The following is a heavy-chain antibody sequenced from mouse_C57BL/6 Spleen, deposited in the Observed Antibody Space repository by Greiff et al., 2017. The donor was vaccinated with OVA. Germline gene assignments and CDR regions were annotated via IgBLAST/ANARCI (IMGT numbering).Heavy chain of an antibody. CDR3: ARRGGNYYAMDY. J-gene: IGHJ4*01. Sequence: QVQLQQPGAELVMPGASVKLSCKASGYTFTSYWMHWVKQRPGQGLEWIGELDPSDSYTNYNQKFKGKSTLTVDKSSSTAYMQLSRLTSADSAVYYCARRGGNYYAMDYWGQGTSVTVSS. CDR2: LDPSDSYT. V-gene: IGHV1-69*01. CDR1: GYTFTSYW.